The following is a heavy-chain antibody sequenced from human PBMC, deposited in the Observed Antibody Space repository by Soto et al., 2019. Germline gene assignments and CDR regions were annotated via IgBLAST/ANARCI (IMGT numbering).Heavy chain of an antibody. Sequence: EVQLVESGDASVQPGGSLRVSCEGSGFTFSTYGMHWVRQAPGKGLEFVSSTSGSGRRTSYADSVKGRFIISRDNSKNTLYLQMGSLRIEDTGVYYCARGRGDYENWNFDLWGRGSLVTVSS. CDR3: ARGRGDYENWNFDL. J-gene: IGHJ2*01. D-gene: IGHD4-17*01. CDR2: TSGSGRRT. CDR1: GFTFSTYG. V-gene: IGHV3-64*02.